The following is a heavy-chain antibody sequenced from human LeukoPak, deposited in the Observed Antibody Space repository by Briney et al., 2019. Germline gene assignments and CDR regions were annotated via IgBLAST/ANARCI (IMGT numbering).Heavy chain of an antibody. CDR1: GGSSTGYY. Sequence: SETLSLTCAIYGGSSTGYYWTWIRQPPGKGLEWIGEISHNGVTNYNPSLKSRVAISVDTSKNQFSLKLSSVTAADTAVYYCARLPSYDFWSGSKGDYWGQGTLVTVSS. CDR3: ARLPSYDFWSGSKGDY. CDR2: ISHNGVT. J-gene: IGHJ4*02. V-gene: IGHV4-34*01. D-gene: IGHD3-3*01.